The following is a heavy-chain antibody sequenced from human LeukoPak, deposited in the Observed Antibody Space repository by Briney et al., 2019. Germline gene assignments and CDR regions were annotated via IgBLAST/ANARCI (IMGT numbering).Heavy chain of an antibody. CDR3: ARRQGCSSTSCPPDS. CDR1: GYSFSTYW. CDR2: IYPGDSDT. J-gene: IGHJ4*02. D-gene: IGHD2-2*01. Sequence: GGSLKISCGGSGYSFSTYWISWVRQIAGKGLEWMGIIYPGDSDTRYSPSFQGQVTMSADKSINNAYLQWSSLKASDTAMYYYARRQGCSSTSCPPDSWGQGTLVTVSS. V-gene: IGHV5-51*01.